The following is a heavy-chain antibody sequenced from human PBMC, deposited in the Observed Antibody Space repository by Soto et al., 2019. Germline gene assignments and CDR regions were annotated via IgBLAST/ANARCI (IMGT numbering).Heavy chain of an antibody. D-gene: IGHD6-13*01. J-gene: IGHJ4*02. CDR2: ISHDGSNK. CDR3: AKGDRIAAAGHFDY. CDR1: GFTFSSYG. V-gene: IGHV3-30*18. Sequence: QVQLVESGGGVVQPGRSLRLSCAASGFTFSSYGMHWVRQAPGKGLGWVSVISHDGSNKYYADSVKGRFTIARDNSKNTLYLQMNSLRAEDTAVYYCAKGDRIAAAGHFDYWGQGTLVTVSS.